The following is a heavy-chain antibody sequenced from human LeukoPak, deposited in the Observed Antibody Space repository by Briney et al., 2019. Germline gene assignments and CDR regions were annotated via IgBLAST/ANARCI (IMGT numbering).Heavy chain of an antibody. CDR2: IKQDGSEK. CDR1: GFTFSSYW. CDR3: ARDSSGWYIGYYYYYMDV. V-gene: IGHV3-7*01. D-gene: IGHD6-19*01. J-gene: IGHJ6*03. Sequence: PGGSLRLSCAASGFTFSSYWMSWVRQAPGKGLEWVANIKQDGSEKYYVDSVKGRFTISRDNAKNSLYLQMNSLRAEDTAVYYCARDSSGWYIGYYYYYMDVWGKGTTVTVSS.